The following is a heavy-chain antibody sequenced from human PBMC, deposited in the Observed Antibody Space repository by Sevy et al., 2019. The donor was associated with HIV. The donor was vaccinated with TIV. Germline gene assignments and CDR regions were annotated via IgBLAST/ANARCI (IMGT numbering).Heavy chain of an antibody. V-gene: IGHV3-7*01. Sequence: GGSLRLSCAPSGFTFSSHWMTWVRQAPGKGLEWVANINPDGSEKYHVESVKGRFTSSRDNAKNSLYLQMHSLRVEDTAVYYCAKTYGGGSFDYWGQGTLVTVSS. D-gene: IGHD1-26*01. J-gene: IGHJ4*02. CDR2: INPDGSEK. CDR3: AKTYGGGSFDY. CDR1: GFTFSSHW.